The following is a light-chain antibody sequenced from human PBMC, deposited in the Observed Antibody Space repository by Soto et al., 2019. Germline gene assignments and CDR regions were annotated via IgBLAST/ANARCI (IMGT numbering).Light chain of an antibody. V-gene: IGKV3-20*01. CDR2: GAS. Sequence: IVLTQSPGTLSLSPGETATVSCGASQSVTNNFLAWYQQKPGQAPRLLIYGASSRATGVPDRFSGSGSGTDFTLTISRLEPGDFAVYYCQQYGTPLFTFGPGTKVDIK. CDR1: QSVTNNF. J-gene: IGKJ3*01. CDR3: QQYGTPLFT.